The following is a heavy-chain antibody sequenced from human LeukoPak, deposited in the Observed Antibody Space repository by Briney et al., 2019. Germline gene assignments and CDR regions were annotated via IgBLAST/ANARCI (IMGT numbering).Heavy chain of an antibody. CDR1: GFSFSGSG. J-gene: IGHJ5*02. Sequence: GGSLKLSCAASGFSFSGSGVQWVRQASGKGLEWVGRIRSKTNSYATAYAASVKGGSTISRDDSRNTAYLQMNSLKAEDTAVYYCTVIVGLPTWGQGTLVTVSS. D-gene: IGHD3-22*01. CDR2: IRSKTNSYAT. V-gene: IGHV3-73*01. CDR3: TVIVGLPT.